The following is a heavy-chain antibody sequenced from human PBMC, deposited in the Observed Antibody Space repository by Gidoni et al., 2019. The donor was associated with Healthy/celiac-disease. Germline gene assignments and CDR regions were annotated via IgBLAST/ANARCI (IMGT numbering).Heavy chain of an antibody. CDR3: ARGPIAARPIYYYGMDV. CDR1: GFTFSSYW. V-gene: IGHV3-74*01. Sequence: EVQLVESGGGLVQPGGSLRLSCAASGFTFSSYWMHWVRQAPGKGLVWVSRINSDGSSTSYADSVKGRFTISRDNAKNTLYLQMNSLRAEDTAVYYCARGPIAARPIYYYGMDVWGQGTTVTVSS. D-gene: IGHD6-6*01. J-gene: IGHJ6*02. CDR2: INSDGSST.